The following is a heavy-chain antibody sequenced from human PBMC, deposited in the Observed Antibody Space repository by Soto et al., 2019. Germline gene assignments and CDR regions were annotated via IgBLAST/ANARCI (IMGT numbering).Heavy chain of an antibody. V-gene: IGHV3-30-3*01. Sequence: WWAASGGKCGDHGVRCIGQDPGKGLEWVAVISYDGSNKYYADSVKGRFTISRDNSKNTLYLQMNSLRAEDTAVYYCARDDALTRLLYCGGGSCYPGMDVCGQGTTVIVSS. CDR2: ISYDGSNK. D-gene: IGHD2-15*01. CDR1: GGKCGDHG. CDR3: ARDDALTRLLYCGGGSCYPGMDV. J-gene: IGHJ6*02.